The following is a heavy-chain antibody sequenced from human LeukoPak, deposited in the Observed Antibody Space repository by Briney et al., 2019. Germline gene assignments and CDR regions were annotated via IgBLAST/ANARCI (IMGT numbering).Heavy chain of an antibody. V-gene: IGHV4-61*01. Sequence: SETLSLTCTVSGGSIRSSYYYWSWIRQPPGKGLEWIGDIYYSGSIKYNPSLKSRVTMSVDTSKNQFSLKLSSVTAADTAIYYCARENPSGYYNRPIDYWGQGTLVTVSS. J-gene: IGHJ4*02. CDR1: GGSIRSSYYY. CDR3: ARENPSGYYNRPIDY. CDR2: IYYSGSI. D-gene: IGHD3-22*01.